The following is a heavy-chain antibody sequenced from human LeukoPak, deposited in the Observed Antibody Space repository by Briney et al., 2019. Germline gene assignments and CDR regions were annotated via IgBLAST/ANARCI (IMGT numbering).Heavy chain of an antibody. J-gene: IGHJ4*02. D-gene: IGHD6-13*01. V-gene: IGHV3-23*01. CDR2: ISGSGGST. Sequence: GGSLRLSCAASGFTFSSYAMRWVRQARGKGLEWVSAISGSGGSTYYADSVKGRFTISRDNSKNTLYLQMNSLRAEDTAVYYCAKLPGYSSSWYPPFFDYWGQGTLVTVSS. CDR3: AKLPGYSSSWYPPFFDY. CDR1: GFTFSSYA.